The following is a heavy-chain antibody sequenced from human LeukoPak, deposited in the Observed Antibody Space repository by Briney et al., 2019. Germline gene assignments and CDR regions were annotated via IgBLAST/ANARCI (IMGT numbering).Heavy chain of an antibody. CDR2: IYHSGST. D-gene: IGHD3-10*01. CDR3: ARINTYYYGSGTFDY. CDR1: GGSISSGGYS. V-gene: IGHV4-30-2*01. J-gene: IGHJ4*02. Sequence: PSETLSLTCAVSGGSISSGGYSWSWIRQPPGKGLEWIGYIYHSGSTYYNPSLKSRVTISVDRSKNQFSLKLSSVTAADAAVYYCARINTYYYGSGTFDYWGQGTLVTVSS.